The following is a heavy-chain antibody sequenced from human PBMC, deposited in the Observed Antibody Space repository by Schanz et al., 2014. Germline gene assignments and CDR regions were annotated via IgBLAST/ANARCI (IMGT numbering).Heavy chain of an antibody. D-gene: IGHD3-10*01. Sequence: QVQLVQSGAEVKKPGSSVKVSCKASGGTFSTYTISWVRQAPGQGLEWMGKIIPVLNIATYAQRFQGRVSITADTSTNTAYMELSSLTSEDTAVHYGARGRGFYDYWGQGTLVTVSS. J-gene: IGHJ4*02. V-gene: IGHV1-69*02. CDR1: GGTFSTYT. CDR3: ARGRGFYDY. CDR2: IIPVLNIA.